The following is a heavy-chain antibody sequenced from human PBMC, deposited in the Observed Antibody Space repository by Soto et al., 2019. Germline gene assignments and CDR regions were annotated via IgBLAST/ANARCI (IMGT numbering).Heavy chain of an antibody. Sequence: EVQLVESGGGLVQPGGSLRLSCAASGFTFSSYDMHWVRQATGKGLEWVSAIGTAGDPYYPGSVKGRFTISRENAKNSLYLQMNSLRAGDTAVYYCVRAKNYYYGMDVWGQGTTVTVSS. CDR1: GFTFSSYD. CDR2: IGTAGDP. J-gene: IGHJ6*02. V-gene: IGHV3-13*05. CDR3: VRAKNYYYGMDV.